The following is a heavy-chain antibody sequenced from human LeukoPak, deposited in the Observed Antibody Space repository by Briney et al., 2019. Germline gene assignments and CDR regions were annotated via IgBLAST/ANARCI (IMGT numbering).Heavy chain of an antibody. D-gene: IGHD1-1*01. CDR3: TSDWNDVFDY. V-gene: IGHV3-15*01. J-gene: IGHJ4*02. CDR2: IKRITDGGTP. Sequence: PGGALRLSCAASGFTFRNALMSWLGQAAGKEVEGVGRIKRITDGGTPDYAPPVKGRFIISSDESKIPPYLQIYALNTQDTAVSYCTSDWNDVFDYWGQGTLVTVSS. CDR1: GFTFRNAL.